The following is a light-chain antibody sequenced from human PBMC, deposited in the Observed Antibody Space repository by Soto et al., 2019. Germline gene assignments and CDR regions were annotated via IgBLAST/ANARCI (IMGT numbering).Light chain of an antibody. J-gene: IGKJ3*01. Sequence: EILMTQSPATLSVSPGERATLSCRASQSISSNLAWYQQKPGQAPRLLIYGASIRATGVPARLSGSGSGTDFTLTISSLQSEDFAVYYCHQYGNWPFTFGPGTKVDIK. CDR3: HQYGNWPFT. V-gene: IGKV3-15*01. CDR1: QSISSN. CDR2: GAS.